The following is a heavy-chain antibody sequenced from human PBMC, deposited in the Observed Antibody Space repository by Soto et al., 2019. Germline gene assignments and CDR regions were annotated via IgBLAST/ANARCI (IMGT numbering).Heavy chain of an antibody. J-gene: IGHJ3*02. CDR2: IIPIFGTA. V-gene: IGHV1-69*13. CDR3: ARGHYYDSSGYYQYDAFDI. Sequence: SVKVSCKASGGTFSSYAISCVRQAPGQGLEWMGGIIPIFGTANYAQKFQGRVTITADESTSTAYMELSSLRSEDTAVYYCARGHYYDSSGYYQYDAFDIWGQGTMVTVSS. D-gene: IGHD3-22*01. CDR1: GGTFSSYA.